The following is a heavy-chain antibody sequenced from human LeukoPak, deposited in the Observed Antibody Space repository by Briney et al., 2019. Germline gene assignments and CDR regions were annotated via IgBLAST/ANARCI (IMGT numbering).Heavy chain of an antibody. CDR2: IRYDGSNK. Sequence: GGSLRLSCAASGFTFSSYGMHWVRQAPGKGLEWVAFIRYDGSNKYYADSVKGRFTISRDNSKNTLYLQMNSLRAEDTAVYYCAGPGIAVAGTGYYFDYWGQGTLVTVSS. D-gene: IGHD6-19*01. CDR3: AGPGIAVAGTGYYFDY. V-gene: IGHV3-30*02. J-gene: IGHJ4*02. CDR1: GFTFSSYG.